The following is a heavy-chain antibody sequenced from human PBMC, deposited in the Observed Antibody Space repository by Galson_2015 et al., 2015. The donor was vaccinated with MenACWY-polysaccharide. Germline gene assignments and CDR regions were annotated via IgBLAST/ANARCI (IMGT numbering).Heavy chain of an antibody. Sequence: SVKVSCKASGYTLTSKYLQWVRQAPGQGLEWMGVINPSSGSTAYAPKFQGRVSMTRDTSTSTVYMEVSRLRSEDTAVYFCAGDGPVGVSSRRAMAVWGQGTTATVS. J-gene: IGHJ6*02. CDR3: AGDGPVGVSSRRAMAV. V-gene: IGHV1-46*01. D-gene: IGHD3-3*01. CDR1: GYTLTSKY. CDR2: INPSSGST.